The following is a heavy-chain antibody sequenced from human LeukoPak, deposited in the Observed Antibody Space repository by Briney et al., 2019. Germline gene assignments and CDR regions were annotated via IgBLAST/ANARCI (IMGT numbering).Heavy chain of an antibody. CDR2: IIPIFGTA. Sequence: ASVKVSCKASGGTFSSYAISWVRQAPGQGLEWMGGIIPIFGTANYAQKFQGRVTITADESTSTAYMELSSLRFEDTAVYYCARDTTVTTRFGYWGQGTLVTVSS. D-gene: IGHD4-17*01. J-gene: IGHJ4*02. V-gene: IGHV1-69*01. CDR3: ARDTTVTTRFGY. CDR1: GGTFSSYA.